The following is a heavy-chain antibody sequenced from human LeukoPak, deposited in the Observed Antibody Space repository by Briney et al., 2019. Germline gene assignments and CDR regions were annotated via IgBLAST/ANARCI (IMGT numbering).Heavy chain of an antibody. D-gene: IGHD3-10*01. Sequence: GGSLRLSCAASEFTFSSYAMSWVRQAPRKGLEWVSILSGGGGSTYYADSVKGRFTISRDNSRNTLHLQMNSLRPEDTAVYYCAKDWGNYFASGSSYLDYWGQGTLVTVSS. CDR2: LSGGGGST. CDR3: AKDWGNYFASGSSYLDY. J-gene: IGHJ4*02. V-gene: IGHV3-23*01. CDR1: EFTFSSYA.